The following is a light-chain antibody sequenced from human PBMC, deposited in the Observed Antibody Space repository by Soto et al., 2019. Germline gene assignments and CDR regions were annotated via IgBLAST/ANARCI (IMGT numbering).Light chain of an antibody. CDR1: QTVRNN. CDR2: DAS. Sequence: EIVLTQSPGTLSLSPGERATLSCRASQTVRNNYLAWYQQKPGQAPRLLIYDASSRATGIPARFSGSGSGTEFTLTISSLQSEDFAVYYCQQYHNWPITFGQGTDWRL. CDR3: QQYHNWPIT. J-gene: IGKJ5*01. V-gene: IGKV3D-15*01.